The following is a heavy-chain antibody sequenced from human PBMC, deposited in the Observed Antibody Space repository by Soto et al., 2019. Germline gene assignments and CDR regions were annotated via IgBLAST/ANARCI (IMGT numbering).Heavy chain of an antibody. D-gene: IGHD2-15*01. CDR3: ARDPSGYWWEPRSLGY. Sequence: QVQLVQSGAEVKKPGSSVKVSCKASGGTFSSYAISWVRQAPGQGLVWMGGIIPIFGTANYAQKFQGRVTITADESTSTAYTELSSLRAEDTAVYYWARDPSGYWWEPRSLGYWGQGTLVNVSS. V-gene: IGHV1-69*12. CDR1: GGTFSSYA. CDR2: IIPIFGTA. J-gene: IGHJ4*02.